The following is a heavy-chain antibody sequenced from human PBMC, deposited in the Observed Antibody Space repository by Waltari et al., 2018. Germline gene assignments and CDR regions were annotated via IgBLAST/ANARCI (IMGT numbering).Heavy chain of an antibody. Sequence: QVQLEESGPGLVKTSGTLSLSCAVSGGSITSNWWSWVRQPPGKGLEWIGEIHHSGSTYYNPSLNSRVSLSIDKSKNQFSLRLESMAVADTAVYYCASYVSESGTRGFDNWGQGTLVAVSS. J-gene: IGHJ4*02. D-gene: IGHD6-13*01. CDR2: IHHSGST. CDR3: ASYVSESGTRGFDN. CDR1: GGSITSNW. V-gene: IGHV4-4*02.